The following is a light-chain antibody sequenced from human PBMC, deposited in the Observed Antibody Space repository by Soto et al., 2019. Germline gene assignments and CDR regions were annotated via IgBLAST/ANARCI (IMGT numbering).Light chain of an antibody. CDR2: AAC. V-gene: IGKV1-5*01. Sequence: IQMTQSPSTLSASVGDTFTITCRASQSISVSLAWYQQKPGKAPNPLIYAACTLQGGVQSRSSGSGSGTEFTLTVTSIQPEDFATYFCQQYDKYSTFGHGTKVDI. J-gene: IGKJ1*01. CDR1: QSISVS. CDR3: QQYDKYST.